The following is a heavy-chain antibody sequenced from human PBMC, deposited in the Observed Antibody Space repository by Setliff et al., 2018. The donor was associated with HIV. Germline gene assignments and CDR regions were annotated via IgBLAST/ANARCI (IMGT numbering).Heavy chain of an antibody. Sequence: ASVKVSCKASGYTFTDFYIFWVRQAPGGGLEWMGWINPKSGGPNYAQKFQGRVTMTSDTSITTAYMEMTGLRSDDTAVYCCATSSGYYSTFDRWGQGTRVTVSS. CDR2: INPKSGGP. CDR1: GYTFTDFY. V-gene: IGHV1-2*02. J-gene: IGHJ4*02. D-gene: IGHD3-22*01. CDR3: ATSSGYYSTFDR.